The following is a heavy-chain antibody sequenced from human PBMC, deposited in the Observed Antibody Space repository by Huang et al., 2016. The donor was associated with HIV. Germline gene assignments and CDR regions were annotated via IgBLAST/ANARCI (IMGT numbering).Heavy chain of an antibody. Sequence: DVQLVESGGGLVQPGGSLRLSCEASGFTFSDYWMSWVRQAPGKGREWVANIKQDGREKNYVDAGKGRLTISRDNANNLLYLKMNSLRAEDTAVYYCARDYVWGSYRPTYWYFDFWGRGTLVTVSS. D-gene: IGHD3-16*02. CDR1: GFTFSDYW. J-gene: IGHJ2*01. CDR2: IKQDGREK. V-gene: IGHV3-7*01. CDR3: ARDYVWGSYRPTYWYFDF.